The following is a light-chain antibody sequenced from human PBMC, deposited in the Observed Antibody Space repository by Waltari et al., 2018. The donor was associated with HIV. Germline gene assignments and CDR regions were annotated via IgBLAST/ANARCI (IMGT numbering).Light chain of an antibody. V-gene: IGLV1-44*01. CDR1: TSNIGGKN. CDR3: AAWDDSLKGGA. J-gene: IGLJ1*01. CDR2: SNN. Sequence: VLAQPPSASGPPGKRAPHPCSGTTSNIGGKNVYCYQQLPGPAPKLLIYSNNERPSGVPDRLSGSTSGTSASLVISGLQSEDEADYYCAAWDDSLKGGAFGTGTKVTVL.